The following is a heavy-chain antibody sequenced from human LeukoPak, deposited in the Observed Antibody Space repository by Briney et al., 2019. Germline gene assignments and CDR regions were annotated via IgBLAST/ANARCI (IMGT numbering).Heavy chain of an antibody. CDR1: VYSISSGYY. Sequence: SETLSHTCAVSVYSISSGYYWGWIRPPPGQGLEWIGSIYHSGSTYYNPSLKSRVTISVDTSKNQFSLKLSSVTAADTAVYYCAREVAAAGREVDYWGQGTLVTVSS. CDR2: IYHSGST. D-gene: IGHD6-13*01. CDR3: AREVAAAGREVDY. J-gene: IGHJ4*02. V-gene: IGHV4-38-2*02.